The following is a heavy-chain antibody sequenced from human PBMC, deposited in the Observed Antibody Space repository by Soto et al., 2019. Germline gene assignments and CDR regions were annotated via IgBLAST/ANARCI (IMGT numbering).Heavy chain of an antibody. J-gene: IGHJ5*02. CDR3: ATQYSSWAEVSGWFDP. D-gene: IGHD6-6*01. Sequence: PSETLSLTCTVSGGSISSYYWSWIRQPAGKGLEWIGRIYTSGSTNYNPSLKSRVTMSVDTSKNQFSLKLSSVTAADTAVYYCATQYSSWAEVSGWFDPWGQGTLVTVSS. V-gene: IGHV4-4*07. CDR1: GGSISSYY. CDR2: IYTSGST.